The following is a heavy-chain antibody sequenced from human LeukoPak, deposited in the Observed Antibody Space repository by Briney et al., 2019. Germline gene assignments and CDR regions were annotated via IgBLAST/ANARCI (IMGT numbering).Heavy chain of an antibody. J-gene: IGHJ4*02. Sequence: GGSLRLSCAASGFTFSSYGMHWVRQAPGKGLEWVAFIRYDGSNKYYADSVKGRFTISRDNAKNSLYLQMNSLRAEDTAVYYCARDSLTMIVGRQKRGLDYWGQGTLVTVSS. CDR2: IRYDGSNK. V-gene: IGHV3-30*02. CDR3: ARDSLTMIVGRQKRGLDY. D-gene: IGHD3-22*01. CDR1: GFTFSSYG.